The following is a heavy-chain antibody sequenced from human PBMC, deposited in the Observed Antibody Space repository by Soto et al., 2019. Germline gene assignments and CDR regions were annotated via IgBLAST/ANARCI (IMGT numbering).Heavy chain of an antibody. J-gene: IGHJ4*02. D-gene: IGHD4-17*01. V-gene: IGHV1-18*01. CDR1: GYTFTSYG. CDR2: ISAYNGNT. Sequence: QVQLVQSGAEVKKPGASVKVSCKASGYTFTSYGISWVRQAPGQGLEWMGWISAYNGNTNYAQKLQGRVTMTTDTSTSTAYTELRSLRSDDTAVYYCARDQDLGTTVVNLFQYWGQGTLVTVSS. CDR3: ARDQDLGTTVVNLFQY.